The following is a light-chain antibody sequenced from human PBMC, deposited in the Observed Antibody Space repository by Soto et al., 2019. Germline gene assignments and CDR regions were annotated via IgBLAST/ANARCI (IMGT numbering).Light chain of an antibody. CDR1: TGAVTSNHN. CDR2: DTS. J-gene: IGLJ2*01. CDR3: LLSYNAARV. V-gene: IGLV7-46*01. Sequence: QTVVTQEPSLTVSPGGTVTLTCGSSTGAVTSNHNPYWFQQKAGQAPRTLIYDTSNKHSWTPARFSGSLLGDKAALTLSGAQPEDEAQYYCLLSYNAARVFGGGTTLTVL.